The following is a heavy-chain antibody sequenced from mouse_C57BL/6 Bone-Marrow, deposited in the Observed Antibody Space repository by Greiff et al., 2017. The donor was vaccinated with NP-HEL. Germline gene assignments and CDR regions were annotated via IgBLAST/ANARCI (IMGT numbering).Heavy chain of an antibody. CDR2: ISSGGSYT. CDR3: ARKLLAMDY. D-gene: IGHD1-1*01. CDR1: GFTFSSYG. Sequence: EVMLVESGGDLVKPGGSLKLSCAASGFTFSSYGMSWVRQTPDKRLEWVATISSGGSYTYYPDSVKGRFTISRDNAKNTLYLQMSRLKSEDTAMYYCARKLLAMDYWGQGTSVTVSS. V-gene: IGHV5-6*01. J-gene: IGHJ4*01.